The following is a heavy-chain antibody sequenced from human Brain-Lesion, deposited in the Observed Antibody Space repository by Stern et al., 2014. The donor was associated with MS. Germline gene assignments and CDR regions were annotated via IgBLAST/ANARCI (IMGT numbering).Heavy chain of an antibody. CDR1: GYIFTGYY. CDR2: INPNTGGT. J-gene: IGHJ6*02. Sequence: QVQLGQSGAEVKKPGASVKVSCKTSGYIFTGYYIHWVRQAPGQGLEWMAWINPNTGGTKYAQKFQGRVTMSRDTSINTAYVELSSLTSDDTAVYYCARDQRGITIFGVVTDYYYLGMDVWGQGTTVTVSS. V-gene: IGHV1-2*02. CDR3: ARDQRGITIFGVVTDYYYLGMDV. D-gene: IGHD3-3*01.